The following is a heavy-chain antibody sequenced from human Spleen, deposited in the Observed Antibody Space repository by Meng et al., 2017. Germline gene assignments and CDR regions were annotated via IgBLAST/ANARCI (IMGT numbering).Heavy chain of an antibody. CDR2: ISYDGSNK. Sequence: GGSLRLSCAASGFTFSSYAMHWVRQAPGKGLEWVAVISYDGSNKYYADSVKGRFTISRDNSKNTLYLQMNSLRAEDTAVYYCARARGGNYDILTGEHMDVWGQGTTVTVSS. CDR3: ARARGGNYDILTGEHMDV. J-gene: IGHJ6*02. CDR1: GFTFSSYA. D-gene: IGHD3-9*01. V-gene: IGHV3-30*01.